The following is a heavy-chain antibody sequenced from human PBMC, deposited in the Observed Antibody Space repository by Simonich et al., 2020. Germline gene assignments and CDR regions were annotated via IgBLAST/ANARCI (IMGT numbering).Heavy chain of an antibody. Sequence: QVQLVQSGAEVKKPGASVKVSCKYSGYTFTRYGISWVRQAPGQGLEWLGWISTNKGTTNSAQKLQDRVTMTTDTSTSTAYMELRSLRSHDTAVYYCARSTTVTTAFDIWGQGTMVTVSS. CDR3: ARSTTVTTAFDI. J-gene: IGHJ3*02. CDR2: ISTNKGTT. D-gene: IGHD1-1*01. V-gene: IGHV1-18*01. CDR1: GYTFTRYG.